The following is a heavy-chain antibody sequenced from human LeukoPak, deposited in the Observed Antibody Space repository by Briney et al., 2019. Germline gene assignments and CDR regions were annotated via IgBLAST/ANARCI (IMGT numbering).Heavy chain of an antibody. D-gene: IGHD3-10*01. J-gene: IGHJ6*03. CDR3: ARGSYFNRGYYMDV. CDR2: INAGNGNT. V-gene: IGHV1-3*01. CDR1: GYTFTSYA. Sequence: ASVKVSRKASGYTFTSYAMHWVRQAPGQRLEWMGWINAGNGNTKYSQKFQGRVTITRDTSASTAYMELSSLRSEDTAVYYCARGSYFNRGYYMDVWGKGTTVTVSS.